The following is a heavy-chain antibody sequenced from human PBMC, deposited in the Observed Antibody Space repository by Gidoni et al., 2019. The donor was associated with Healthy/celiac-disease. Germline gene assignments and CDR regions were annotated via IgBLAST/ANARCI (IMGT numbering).Heavy chain of an antibody. D-gene: IGHD5-12*01. CDR2: IYYSGST. J-gene: IGHJ4*02. V-gene: IGHV4-39*01. CDR1: GGSISSSSYY. CDR3: ARGNIVATIPFDY. Sequence: QLQLQESGPGLVKPSETLSLTCTVSGGSISSSSYYWGWIRQPPGKGLEWIGSIYYSGSTYYNPSLKSRVTISVDTSKNQFSLKLSSVTAADTAVYYCARGNIVATIPFDYWGQGTLVTVSS.